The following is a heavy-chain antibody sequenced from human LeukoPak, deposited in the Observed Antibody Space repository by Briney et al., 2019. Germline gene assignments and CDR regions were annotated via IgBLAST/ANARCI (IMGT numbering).Heavy chain of an antibody. CDR2: LYSDGNT. Sequence: PGGSLRLSCAASGFSVRSNYMSWVRQAPGKGLEWVSILYSDGNTFYADSVNGRFIISRDNSKNTLYLQMDGLRAEDTAVYYCARCRPRGYWFDPWGQGTLVTVSS. J-gene: IGHJ5*02. CDR1: GFSVRSNY. V-gene: IGHV3-66*01. D-gene: IGHD3-10*01. CDR3: ARCRPRGYWFDP.